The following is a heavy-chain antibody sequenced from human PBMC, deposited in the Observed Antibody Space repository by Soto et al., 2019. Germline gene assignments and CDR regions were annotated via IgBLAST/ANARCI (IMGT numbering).Heavy chain of an antibody. Sequence: QVQLQESGPGLVKPSQNLSLACTVSGGSISSAGYYWNWIRQHPGKGLEWIGYIYYTGTTYYNPSLRSRVSILIDTSNNRFFLTLSSVTAADTAVYYCARDVRYCVDDGSDYWGQGTLVTVSS. CDR2: IYYTGTT. CDR1: GGSISSAGYY. J-gene: IGHJ4*02. V-gene: IGHV4-31*03. CDR3: ARDVRYCVDDGSDY. D-gene: IGHD2-21*02.